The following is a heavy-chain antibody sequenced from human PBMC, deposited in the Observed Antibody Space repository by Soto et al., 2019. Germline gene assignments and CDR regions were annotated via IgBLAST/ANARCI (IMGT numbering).Heavy chain of an antibody. CDR2: IYSGGST. CDR1: GFTVSSNY. V-gene: IGHV3-66*02. J-gene: IGHJ3*02. D-gene: IGHD6-6*01. Sequence: GGSLRLSCAASGFTVSSNYMSWVRQAPGKGLEWVSVIYSGGSTYYADSVKGRFTISRDNSKNTLYLQMNNLRAEDTAVYYCARDLGQYSSSTGAFDIWGQGTMVTVSS. CDR3: ARDLGQYSSSTGAFDI.